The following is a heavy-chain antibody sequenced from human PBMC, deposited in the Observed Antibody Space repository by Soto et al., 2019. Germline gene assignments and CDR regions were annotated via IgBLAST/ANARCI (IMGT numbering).Heavy chain of an antibody. J-gene: IGHJ4*02. Sequence: SETLSLTCTVSGGSISSYYWSWIRQPPGKGLEWIGYMYNTGSTVYNPSFKSRVTISVDTSKNQFSLKLNSVTAADTALYYCARDKITGLFDYWGQGTLVTVSS. CDR2: MYNTGST. V-gene: IGHV4-59*12. CDR1: GGSISSYY. CDR3: ARDKITGLFDY. D-gene: IGHD2-8*02.